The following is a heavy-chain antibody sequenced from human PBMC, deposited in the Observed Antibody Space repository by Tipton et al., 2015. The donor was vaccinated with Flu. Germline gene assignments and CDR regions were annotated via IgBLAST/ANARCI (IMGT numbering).Heavy chain of an antibody. D-gene: IGHD4-11*01. J-gene: IGHJ6*03. CDR2: IYSSGTT. CDR1: GSSINSFF. CDR3: ARGNMDDYSNYGRLYYYYYMDV. Sequence: TLSLTCTVSGSSINSFFWSWIRQPAGQGLEFIGQIYSSGTTNYNPSLRGRVTMSVDTSKNQFSLKLSSVTAADTAVYYCARGNMDDYSNYGRLYYYYYMDVWGKGTTVTVSS. V-gene: IGHV4-4*07.